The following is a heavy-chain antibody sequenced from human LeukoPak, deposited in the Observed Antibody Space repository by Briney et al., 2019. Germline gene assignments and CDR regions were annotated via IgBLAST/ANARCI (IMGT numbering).Heavy chain of an antibody. D-gene: IGHD3-22*01. V-gene: IGHV3-13*01. CDR3: ARVYYDSSGYYYLDY. CDR2: IGTAGDT. Sequence: GGSLRLSCAASGFTFSSYDMHWVRQATGKGLEWVSAIGTAGDTYYPGSVKGRFTIPRENAKNSLYLQMNSLRAGDTAVYYCARVYYDSSGYYYLDYWGQGTLVAVSS. J-gene: IGHJ4*02. CDR1: GFTFSSYD.